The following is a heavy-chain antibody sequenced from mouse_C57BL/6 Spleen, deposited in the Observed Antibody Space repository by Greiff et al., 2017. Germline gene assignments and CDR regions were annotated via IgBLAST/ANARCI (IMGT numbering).Heavy chain of an antibody. Sequence: VQLQESGPELVKPGASVKISCKASGYAFSSSWMNRVKQRPGKGLEWIGRIYPGDGATNYNGKFKGKATLTADKSSSTAYMQLSSLTSEDSAVYFCARHYYGNYFDYWGQGTTLTVSS. D-gene: IGHD1-1*01. CDR1: GYAFSSSW. V-gene: IGHV1-82*01. J-gene: IGHJ2*01. CDR3: ARHYYGNYFDY. CDR2: IYPGDGAT.